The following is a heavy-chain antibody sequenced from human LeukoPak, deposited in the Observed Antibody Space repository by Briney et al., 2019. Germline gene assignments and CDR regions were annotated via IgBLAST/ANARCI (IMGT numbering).Heavy chain of an antibody. Sequence: PSETLSLTCTVSGGSISSGGYYWSWIRQPPGKGLEWIGYIYHSGSTYYNPSLKSRVTISVDRSKNQFSLKLSSVTAADTAVYYCARGIITIFEGIDYFDYWGQGTLVTVSS. J-gene: IGHJ4*02. CDR3: ARGIITIFEGIDYFDY. CDR1: GGSISSGGYY. CDR2: IYHSGST. D-gene: IGHD3-3*01. V-gene: IGHV4-30-2*01.